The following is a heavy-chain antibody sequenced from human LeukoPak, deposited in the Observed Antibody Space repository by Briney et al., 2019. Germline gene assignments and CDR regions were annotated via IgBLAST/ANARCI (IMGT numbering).Heavy chain of an antibody. CDR3: ARALPIDY. CDR2: ISSSGTTV. V-gene: IGHV3-48*03. CDR1: GFTFSSYA. Sequence: PGGSLRLSCAASGFTFSSYALNWVRQAPGKGLEWVSYISSSGTTVYCADSVKGRFTISRDNAENSLYLQMNCLRAEDTAVYYCARALPIDYWGQGTLVTVSP. J-gene: IGHJ4*02.